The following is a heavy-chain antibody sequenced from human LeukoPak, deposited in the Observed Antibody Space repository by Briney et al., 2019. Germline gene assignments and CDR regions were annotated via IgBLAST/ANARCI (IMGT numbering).Heavy chain of an antibody. CDR1: GFTFSSYA. CDR2: ISGSGGST. D-gene: IGHD3-3*01. V-gene: IGHV3-23*01. Sequence: GGSLRLSCAASGFTFSSYAMSWVRQAPGKGLEWVSAISGSGGSTYYADSVKGRFTISRDNSKNTLSLQMYSLRAEDTAIYYCAKANVFGVLDYFDYWGQGTLVTVSS. J-gene: IGHJ4*02. CDR3: AKANVFGVLDYFDY.